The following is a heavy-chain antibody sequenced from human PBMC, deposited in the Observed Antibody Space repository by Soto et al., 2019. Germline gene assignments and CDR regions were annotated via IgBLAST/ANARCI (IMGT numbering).Heavy chain of an antibody. CDR3: ARDLLVFDTSGFHF. Sequence: QVLLQESGPGLVKASQTLSLDCTVSGDPIGSGDFYWTWIRQTPERGLEWIGNIHHSGTTSYNPSLGNRISISMDTSSNVFSLSLTSVGVADAAVYFCARDLLVFDTSGFHFWGRGILVSV. CDR2: IHHSGTT. V-gene: IGHV4-30-4*01. J-gene: IGHJ4*01. D-gene: IGHD3-9*01. CDR1: GDPIGSGDFY.